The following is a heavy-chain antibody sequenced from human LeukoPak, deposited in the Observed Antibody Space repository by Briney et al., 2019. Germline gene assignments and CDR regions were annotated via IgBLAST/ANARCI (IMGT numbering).Heavy chain of an antibody. CDR1: GFTFSNYW. Sequence: GGSLRLSCAASGFTFSNYWMSWVRQAPGKGLEFMANIKEAGSEKYYVDSVKGRFTISRDNDKNSVHLQMNSLRAEDTAVYYCARGGEGSGSYYVDYYYYGMDVWGQGTTVTVSS. D-gene: IGHD3-10*01. J-gene: IGHJ6*02. V-gene: IGHV3-7*03. CDR3: ARGGEGSGSYYVDYYYYGMDV. CDR2: IKEAGSEK.